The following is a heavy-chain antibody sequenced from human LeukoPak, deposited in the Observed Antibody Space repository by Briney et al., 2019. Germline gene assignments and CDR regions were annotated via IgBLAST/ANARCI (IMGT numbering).Heavy chain of an antibody. CDR3: ARDKGSGYYDFWSGYQTMQYFDY. V-gene: IGHV1-18*01. CDR2: ISAYNGNT. CDR1: GYTFTSYG. J-gene: IGHJ4*02. Sequence: GASVKVSCKASGYTFTSYGISWVRQAPGQGLEWMGWISAYNGNTNYAQKLQGRVTMTTDTSTSTAYMELRSLRSDDTAVYYCARDKGSGYYDFWSGYQTMQYFDYWGQGTLVTVSS. D-gene: IGHD3-3*01.